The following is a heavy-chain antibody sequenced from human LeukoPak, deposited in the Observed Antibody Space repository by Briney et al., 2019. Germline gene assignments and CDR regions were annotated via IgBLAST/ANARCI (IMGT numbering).Heavy chain of an antibody. Sequence: ASVKVSCKASGYTFTGYYMHWVRQAPGQGLEWMGWINPNSGGTNYAQKFQGRATMTRDTSISTAYMELSRLRSADTAVYYCARAYSGYDCDWFDPWGQGTLVTVSS. CDR3: ARAYSGYDCDWFDP. CDR2: INPNSGGT. V-gene: IGHV1-2*02. J-gene: IGHJ5*02. D-gene: IGHD5-12*01. CDR1: GYTFTGYY.